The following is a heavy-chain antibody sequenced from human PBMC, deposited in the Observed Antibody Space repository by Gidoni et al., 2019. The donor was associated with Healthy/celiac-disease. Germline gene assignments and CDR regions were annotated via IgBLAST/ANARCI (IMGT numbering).Heavy chain of an antibody. J-gene: IGHJ4*02. CDR1: GVTFNSYA. CDR3: ARGCPYCSRTSFYGGWGELWFGENFDY. V-gene: IGHV3-30*04. Sequence: QVQLVVSGGGVVQPGRSLRLACAASGVTFNSYAMHWVRQAPGKGLEGVAVLSYDGRNKDYAASVKCRFHIYRDNSKNTLVLQMNSLRAEETAVYYCARGCPYCSRTSFYGGWGELWFGENFDYGGQGTMVTVSS. D-gene: IGHD2-2*01. CDR2: LSYDGRNK.